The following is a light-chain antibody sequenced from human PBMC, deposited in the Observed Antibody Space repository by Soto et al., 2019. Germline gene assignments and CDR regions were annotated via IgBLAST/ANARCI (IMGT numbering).Light chain of an antibody. CDR2: GAS. CDR1: QSVSSDY. J-gene: IGKJ1*01. V-gene: IGKV3-20*01. Sequence: IVLTQSPGTLSLSPGERATLSCRASQSVSSDYLAWYQQKPGQAPRLLIYGASSRATGIPDRFSGSGSGTYFTLTISRREPEDFAVYYCQQYGSSPPWTFGQGTKVEIK. CDR3: QQYGSSPPWT.